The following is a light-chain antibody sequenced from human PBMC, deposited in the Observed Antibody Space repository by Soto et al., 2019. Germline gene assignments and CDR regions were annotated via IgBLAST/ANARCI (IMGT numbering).Light chain of an antibody. CDR1: QGISSW. CDR2: AAS. J-gene: IGKJ5*01. Sequence: DIQMTQSPSSVFASVGDRVTITCRASQGISSWLAWYQQKPGKAPKLLIYAASSLQSGVASRFSGSGSETNFTLTISSLQPEDVATYYWRPVNSFPITFGQGTRLEIK. V-gene: IGKV1D-12*01. CDR3: RPVNSFPIT.